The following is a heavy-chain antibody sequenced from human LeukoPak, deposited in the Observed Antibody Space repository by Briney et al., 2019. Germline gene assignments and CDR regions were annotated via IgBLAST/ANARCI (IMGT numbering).Heavy chain of an antibody. Sequence: GGSLRLSCAASGFTFSGYAMSWVRQAPGKGLEWVSAISGSGGSTYYADSVKGRFTISRDNSENTLYLQMNSLRAEDTAVYYCAKNSQAYDFWSGEGFDYWGQGTLVTVSS. CDR1: GFTFSGYA. V-gene: IGHV3-23*01. D-gene: IGHD3-3*01. J-gene: IGHJ4*02. CDR3: AKNSQAYDFWSGEGFDY. CDR2: ISGSGGST.